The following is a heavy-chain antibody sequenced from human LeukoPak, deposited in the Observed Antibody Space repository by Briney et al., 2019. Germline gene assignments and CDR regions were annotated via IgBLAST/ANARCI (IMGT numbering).Heavy chain of an antibody. J-gene: IGHJ4*02. Sequence: GGSLRLSCAASGFTFSSYGMHWVRQAPGKGLEWVAVISYDGSNKYYADSVKGRFTISRDNSKNTLYLQMNSLRAEGTAVYYCAKTTVAYYFDYWGQGTLVTVSS. D-gene: IGHD4-23*01. V-gene: IGHV3-30*18. CDR3: AKTTVAYYFDY. CDR1: GFTFSSYG. CDR2: ISYDGSNK.